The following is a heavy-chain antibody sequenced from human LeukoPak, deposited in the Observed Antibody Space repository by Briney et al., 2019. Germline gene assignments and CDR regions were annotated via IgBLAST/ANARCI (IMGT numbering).Heavy chain of an antibody. Sequence: GGSLRLSCAASGFTFNYYAMNWVRQAPGKGLEWVSAILGGGDTTSYADSVKGRFTISRDNSKNTLYLQMNSLRAEDTAVYYCAKDLVSQRGVGSSEKVDYWGQGTLVTVSS. CDR1: GFTFNYYA. CDR3: AKDLVSQRGVGSSEKVDY. CDR2: ILGGGDTT. V-gene: IGHV3-23*01. J-gene: IGHJ4*02. D-gene: IGHD3-10*01.